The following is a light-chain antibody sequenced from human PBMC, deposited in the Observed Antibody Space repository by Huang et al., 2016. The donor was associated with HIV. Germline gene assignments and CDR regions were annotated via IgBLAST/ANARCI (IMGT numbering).Light chain of an antibody. CDR2: DAS. V-gene: IGKV1-33*01. Sequence: DIQMTQSPSSLSAFVGDRVTITCQASKDIRKYLNWDQEKPGKAPKLLIYDASNLETGVPARVSGSGSGTDFTFTISGLQPEDVAMYYCQQYDSVPPLTFGGGTKVEIK. CDR3: QQYDSVPPLT. CDR1: KDIRKY. J-gene: IGKJ4*01.